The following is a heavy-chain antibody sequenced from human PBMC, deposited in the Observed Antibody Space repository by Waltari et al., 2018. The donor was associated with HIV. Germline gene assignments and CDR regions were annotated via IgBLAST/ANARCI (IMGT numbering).Heavy chain of an antibody. CDR1: GFTFSSYS. CDR3: ARDFWGGYYYGMDV. V-gene: IGHV3-21*01. Sequence: EVQLVESGGGLVKPGGSLRLYCAASGFTFSSYSMNWVRQAPGKGLEWVSSISSSSSYIYYADSVKGRFTISRDNAKNSLYLQMNSLRAEDTAVYYCARDFWGGYYYGMDVWGQGTTVTVSS. J-gene: IGHJ6*02. D-gene: IGHD3-16*01. CDR2: ISSSSSYI.